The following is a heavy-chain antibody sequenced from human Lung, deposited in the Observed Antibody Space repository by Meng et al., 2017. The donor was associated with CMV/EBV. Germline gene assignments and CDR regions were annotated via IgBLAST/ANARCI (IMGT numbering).Heavy chain of an antibody. CDR1: GFTFSSYG. J-gene: IGHJ6*02. V-gene: IGHV3-33*06. D-gene: IGHD3-3*01. CDR2: IWYDGSNK. Sequence: GGSLRLXXAASGFTFSSYGMHWVRQAPGKGLEWVAVIWYDGSNKYYADSVKGRFTISRDNSKNTLYLQMNSLRAEDTAVYYCAKDHLITIYWGGMDVWGQGTTVTVSS. CDR3: AKDHLITIYWGGMDV.